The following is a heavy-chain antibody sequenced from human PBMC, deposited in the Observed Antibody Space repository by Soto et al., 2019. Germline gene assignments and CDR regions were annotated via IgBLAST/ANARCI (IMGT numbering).Heavy chain of an antibody. J-gene: IGHJ6*02. CDR2: ISATSLYI. D-gene: IGHD3-16*01. Sequence: EVKLVQSGGGLVKPGGSLRLSCAASGFTFETSSINCLRQTPGKGLEWVASISATSLYIYYADSVRGRFTISRENAKNTVFLQMDGLTAGDTAIYFWARDLGGGAHYGMDVWGQGTTVTVSS. CDR3: ARDLGGGAHYGMDV. V-gene: IGHV3-21*06. CDR1: GFTFETSS.